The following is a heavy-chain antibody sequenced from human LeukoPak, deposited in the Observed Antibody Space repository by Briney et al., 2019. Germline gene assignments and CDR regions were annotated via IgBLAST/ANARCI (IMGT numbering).Heavy chain of an antibody. V-gene: IGHV4-39*01. J-gene: IGHJ4*02. CDR1: GGSISSGGYY. CDR2: IHYSGST. Sequence: SETLSLTCTVSGGSISSGGYYWGWIRQPPGKGLEWVGTIHYSGSTYYNPSLKSRVTMSVDTSKNQFSLRLSSVTAADTAVYYCATSGSYYRAPDYWGQGTLVTVSA. D-gene: IGHD3-10*01. CDR3: ATSGSYYRAPDY.